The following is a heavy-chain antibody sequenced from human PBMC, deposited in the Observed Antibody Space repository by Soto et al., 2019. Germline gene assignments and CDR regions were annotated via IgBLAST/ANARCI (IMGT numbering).Heavy chain of an antibody. CDR2: IDPRDSYT. J-gene: IGHJ5*02. CDR1: GYTFTTFW. Sequence: SLKISCTGFGYTFTTFWISWVRQMPGRGLEWMGRIDPRDSYTNYSPSFQGHVTISADKSISTAYLQWGSLKASDTAMYYCARLFCSSSTCDSWFDPWGQGTLVTVSS. D-gene: IGHD2-2*01. CDR3: ARLFCSSSTCDSWFDP. V-gene: IGHV5-10-1*01.